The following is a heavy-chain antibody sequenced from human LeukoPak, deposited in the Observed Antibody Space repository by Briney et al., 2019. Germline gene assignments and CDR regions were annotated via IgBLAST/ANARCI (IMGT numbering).Heavy chain of an antibody. CDR3: ARKAYGLDV. V-gene: IGHV3-7*03. CDR1: GFTFSSYW. CDR2: IKQDGSEK. Sequence: PGGSLRLSCAPSGFTFSSYWMSWVRQAPGKGLEWVSNIKQDGSEKYYVDSVKGRFTISRDNAKNSLYLQMKSLRADDTAVYYCARKAYGLDVWGKGTTVTVSS. J-gene: IGHJ6*04.